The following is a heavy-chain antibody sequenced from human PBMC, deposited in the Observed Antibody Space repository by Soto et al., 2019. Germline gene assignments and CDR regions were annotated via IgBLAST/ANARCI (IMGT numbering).Heavy chain of an antibody. CDR1: GGSISSSSYY. J-gene: IGHJ4*02. V-gene: IGHV4-39*01. D-gene: IGHD3-22*01. CDR2: IYYSGST. Sequence: SETLSLTCTVSGGSISSSSYYWGWIRQPPGKGLEWIGSIYYSGSTYYNPSLKSRVTISVDTSKNQFSLKLSSVTAADTAVYYCASFTYYYDSSGYSSEYRGQGTLVTVSS. CDR3: ASFTYYYDSSGYSSEY.